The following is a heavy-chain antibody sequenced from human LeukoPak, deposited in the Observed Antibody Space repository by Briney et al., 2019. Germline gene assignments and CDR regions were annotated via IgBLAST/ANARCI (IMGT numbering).Heavy chain of an antibody. CDR3: ARGGMTGGYSEDAFDI. V-gene: IGHV1-69*05. Sequence: ASVKVSCKASGGTFSCYAISWVRQAPGQGLEWMGRIIPIFGTANYAQKFQGRVTITTDESTSTAYMELSSLRSEDTAVYYCARGGMTGGYSEDAFDIWGQGTMVTVSS. CDR1: GGTFSCYA. CDR2: IIPIFGTA. D-gene: IGHD5-12*01. J-gene: IGHJ3*02.